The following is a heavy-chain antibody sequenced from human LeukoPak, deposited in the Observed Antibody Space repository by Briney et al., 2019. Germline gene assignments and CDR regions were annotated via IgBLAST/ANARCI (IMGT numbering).Heavy chain of an antibody. CDR3: ARGSSTMTTADY. Sequence: SETLSLTCAVYGGSFSGYYWSWIRQPPGKGLEWIGEINHSGSTNYNPSLKSRVTISVDTSKNQFSLKLSSVTAADTAVYYCARGSSTMTTADYWGQGTLVTVSS. D-gene: IGHD4-17*01. V-gene: IGHV4-34*01. CDR1: GGSFSGYY. J-gene: IGHJ4*02. CDR2: INHSGST.